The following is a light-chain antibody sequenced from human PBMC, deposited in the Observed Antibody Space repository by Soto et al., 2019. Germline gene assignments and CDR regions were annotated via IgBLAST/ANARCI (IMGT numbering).Light chain of an antibody. CDR3: QSYDTSQSGFYV. Sequence: QSVLTQPPSVSGAPGQSVTISCTGSSSNIGAYYHVHWYQQFPGKAPKLLIYGNDNRPSGVPDRFSGSKSGTSASLAITGLLAEDEADYYCQSYDTSQSGFYVFGTGTKLTVL. CDR1: SSNIGAYYH. CDR2: GND. J-gene: IGLJ1*01. V-gene: IGLV1-40*01.